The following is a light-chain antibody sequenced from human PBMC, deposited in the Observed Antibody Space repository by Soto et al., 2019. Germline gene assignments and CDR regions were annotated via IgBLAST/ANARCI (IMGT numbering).Light chain of an antibody. CDR1: NIGSKS. CDR3: QAWDSSSGYV. CDR2: YDS. Sequence: LTQPPSVSVAPGKTARITCGGNNIGSKSVHWYQQKPGQAPVLVIYYDSDRPSGIPERFSGSNSGNTATLTISRVEAGDEADYYCQAWDSSSGYVFGTGTKVTV. V-gene: IGLV3-21*04. J-gene: IGLJ1*01.